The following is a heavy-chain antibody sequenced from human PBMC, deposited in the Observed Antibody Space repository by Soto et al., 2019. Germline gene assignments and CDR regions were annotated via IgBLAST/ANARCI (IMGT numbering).Heavy chain of an antibody. CDR1: GYSFTSYW. J-gene: IGHJ6*02. D-gene: IGHD5-18*01. CDR3: ARQWIQRWPDASADKYDYYYYGMDV. V-gene: IGHV5-51*01. Sequence: GECLKISCKGSGYSFTSYWIGWVRQMPGKGLELMGIIYPGDSDTRYSPSFQGQVTISADKSISTAYLQLSSLKASDNAMYYCARQWIQRWPDASADKYDYYYYGMDVWGQVTTVTVSS. CDR2: IYPGDSDT.